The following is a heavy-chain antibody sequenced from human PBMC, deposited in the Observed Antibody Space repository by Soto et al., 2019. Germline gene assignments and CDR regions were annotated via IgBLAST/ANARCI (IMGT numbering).Heavy chain of an antibody. J-gene: IGHJ6*03. CDR2: INAGNGNT. CDR1: GYTFTSYA. Sequence: QVQLVQSGAEVKKPGASVKVSCKASGYTFTSYAMHWVRQAPGQRLEWMGWINAGNGNTKYSQKFQGRVTITRDTSASTAYMELSSLRSEDTAVYYCARGREYSGYCSSTSCLRGVYYMDVWGKGTTVTVSS. V-gene: IGHV1-3*01. CDR3: ARGREYSGYCSSTSCLRGVYYMDV. D-gene: IGHD2-2*01.